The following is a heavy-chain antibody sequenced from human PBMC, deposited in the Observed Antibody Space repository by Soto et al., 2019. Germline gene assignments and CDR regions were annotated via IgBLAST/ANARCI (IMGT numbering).Heavy chain of an antibody. V-gene: IGHV1-24*01. D-gene: IGHD3-10*01. CDR1: GYTLTELS. CDR2: FDPEDGET. J-gene: IGHJ6*03. CDR3: ATMVYGSGSLSRSYYYYYLDV. Sequence: ASVKVSCKVSGYTLTELSMHWVRQAPGKGLEWMGGFDPEDGETIYAQKFQGRVTMTEDTSTDTAYMELSSLRSEDTAVYYCATMVYGSGSLSRSYYYYYLDVWGKGTTVTVSS.